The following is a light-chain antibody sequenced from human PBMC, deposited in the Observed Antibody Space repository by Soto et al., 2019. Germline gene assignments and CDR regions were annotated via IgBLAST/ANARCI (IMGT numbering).Light chain of an antibody. V-gene: IGLV2-8*01. Sequence: QSALTQPPSASGSPGQSVTISCTGTNSDVGGYNFVSWYQQHPGKAPKPMIYEVSKRPSGVPDRFSGSKSGNTASLTVSGLPAEDEADYYCSSYAGSNNRYVFGTGTKVTVL. CDR2: EVS. CDR3: SSYAGSNNRYV. CDR1: NSDVGGYNF. J-gene: IGLJ1*01.